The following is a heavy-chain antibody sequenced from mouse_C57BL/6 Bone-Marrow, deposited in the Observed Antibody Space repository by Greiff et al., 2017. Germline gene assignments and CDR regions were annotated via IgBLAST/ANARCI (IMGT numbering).Heavy chain of an antibody. CDR2: INYDGSSS. V-gene: IGHV5-16*01. CDR1: GFTFSDYY. Sequence: EVKLLESEGGLVQPGSSLKLSCTASGFTFSDYYMAWVRQVPEKGLEWDANINYDGSSSYYLDSLKSRFIISRDNAQNILYLQMSSLKSEDTATYYCARGGLYAIDYWGQGTSVTVSS. CDR3: ARGGLYAIDY. D-gene: IGHD2-13*01. J-gene: IGHJ4*01.